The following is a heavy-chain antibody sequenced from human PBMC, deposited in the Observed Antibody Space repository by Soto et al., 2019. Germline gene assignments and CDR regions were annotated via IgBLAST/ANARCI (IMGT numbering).Heavy chain of an antibody. CDR2: IIPIFGRA. CDR3: TRAQRIAAAGGDYWFNA. J-gene: IGHJ5*02. D-gene: IGHD6-13*01. CDR1: GGTFSSYA. Sequence: SVKVSCNASGGTFSSYAINWVRQAPGQGLEWMGGIIPIFGRANYAQKFQGRGTITADESTSTAHMEVSTQRSQDTAVYYWTRAQRIAAAGGDYWFNAWGKGTLVTGS. V-gene: IGHV1-69*13.